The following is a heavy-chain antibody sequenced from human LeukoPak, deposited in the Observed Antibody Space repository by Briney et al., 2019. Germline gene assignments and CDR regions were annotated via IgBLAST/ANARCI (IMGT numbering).Heavy chain of an antibody. CDR3: ARVVYSHYWPEGMDV. CDR2: IYNSETT. D-gene: IGHD4-11*01. J-gene: IGHJ6*02. Sequence: KPSGTLSLTCTVSGDSISSYYWSWIRQPPGKGLEWIGYIYNSETTNYNPSLESRVTISEDTSKNQFSLMLTSVTAADTAVYYCARVVYSHYWPEGMDVWGQGTTVTVSS. CDR1: GDSISSYY. V-gene: IGHV4-59*01.